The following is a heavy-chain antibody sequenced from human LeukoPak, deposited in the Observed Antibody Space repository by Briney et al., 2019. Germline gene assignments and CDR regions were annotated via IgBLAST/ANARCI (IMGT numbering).Heavy chain of an antibody. Sequence: SETLSLTCTVSVGSISTYYWYWIRQPPWKGLEWIGYIYHSGSTNYNPSLQSRVTISVDTSKNQFSLNLNSVTAADTAVYYCARGGAARLHFQNWGQGTLVTVSS. CDR3: ARGGAARLHFQN. CDR2: IYHSGST. CDR1: VGSISTYY. V-gene: IGHV4-59*01. D-gene: IGHD6-6*01. J-gene: IGHJ1*01.